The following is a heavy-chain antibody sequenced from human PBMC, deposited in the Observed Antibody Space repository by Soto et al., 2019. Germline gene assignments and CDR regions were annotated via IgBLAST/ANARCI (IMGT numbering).Heavy chain of an antibody. CDR2: ISAYNGNT. CDR3: ARDSLYYDSSGYEFDY. V-gene: IGHV1-18*01. CDR1: GYTFTSYG. Sequence: ASVKVSCKASGYTFTSYGISWVRQAPGQGLERMGWISAYNGNTNYAQKLQGRVTMTTDTSTSTAYMELRSLRSDDTAVYYCARDSLYYDSSGYEFDYWGQGTLVTVSS. D-gene: IGHD3-22*01. J-gene: IGHJ4*02.